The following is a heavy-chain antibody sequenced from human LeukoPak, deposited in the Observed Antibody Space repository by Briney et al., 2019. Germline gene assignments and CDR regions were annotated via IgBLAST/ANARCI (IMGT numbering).Heavy chain of an antibody. CDR3: ARVLGDDRDI. V-gene: IGHV3-21*05. Sequence: KPGGSLRLSCAASGFTFSSYSMNWVRQAPGKGLEWVSYISSSSSYIYYADSVKGRFTISRDNAKNSLYLQMNSLRAEDTAVYYCARVLGDDRDIWGQGTMVTVSS. J-gene: IGHJ3*02. CDR2: ISSSSSYI. D-gene: IGHD2-21*02. CDR1: GFTFSSYS.